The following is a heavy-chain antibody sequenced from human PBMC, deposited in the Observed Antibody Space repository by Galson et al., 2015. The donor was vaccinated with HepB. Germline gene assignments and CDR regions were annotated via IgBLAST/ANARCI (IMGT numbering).Heavy chain of an antibody. CDR3: ARDKYSGYDFALDGFDI. CDR1: AGTFSTYT. Sequence: SVKVSCKASAGTFSTYTISWVRQAPGQGLEWMGGIIPVLGTTNYAQKFQDRVTITADESTGTVFMDLSSLRFEDTAMYYCARDKYSGYDFALDGFDIWSQGTLVVVSS. V-gene: IGHV1-69*13. D-gene: IGHD5-12*01. CDR2: IIPVLGTT. J-gene: IGHJ3*02.